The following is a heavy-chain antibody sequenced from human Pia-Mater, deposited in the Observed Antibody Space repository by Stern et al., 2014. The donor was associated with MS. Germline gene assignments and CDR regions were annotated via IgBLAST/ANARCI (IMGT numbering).Heavy chain of an antibody. CDR1: GDSISGSNW. D-gene: IGHD6-13*01. CDR2: IYVSGST. CDR3: ARRGGQRLVHFDY. Sequence: VQLVESGPGLVKPSGTLSLTCTVSGDSISGSNWWSWVRQSPEKVLEWIGGIYVSGSTNYTPSLESRAIMSVERAKIQFSLKLNSVTAADTAVYYCARRGGQRLVHFDYWGQGVLVTVSS. J-gene: IGHJ4*02. V-gene: IGHV4-4*02.